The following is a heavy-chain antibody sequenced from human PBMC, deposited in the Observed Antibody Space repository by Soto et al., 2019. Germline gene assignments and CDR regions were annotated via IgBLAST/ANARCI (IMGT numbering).Heavy chain of an antibody. Sequence: SETLSLTCTVSRGSISSYYWSWIRQPPGKGLEWIGYISYSGNTNYNASLKSRVTISVDTSKNQFSLKLSSVTAADTAVYYCARLLVVAATDYYYYYMDVWGKGTTVTVS. D-gene: IGHD2-15*01. V-gene: IGHV4-59*08. CDR1: RGSISSYY. J-gene: IGHJ6*03. CDR2: ISYSGNT. CDR3: ARLLVVAATDYYYYYMDV.